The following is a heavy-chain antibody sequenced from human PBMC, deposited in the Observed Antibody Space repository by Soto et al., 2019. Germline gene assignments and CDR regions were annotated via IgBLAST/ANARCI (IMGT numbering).Heavy chain of an antibody. D-gene: IGHD3-22*01. CDR2: IRSKPYGGTA. CDR1: GFTFGDYA. J-gene: IGHJ3*02. Sequence: GGSLRLSCTTSGFTFGDYAMSWFRQAPGKGLEWLGLIRSKPYGGTAEYAASVKGRVTISRDNLKSIAYLEMNSLQTEDTAVYYCARVFYYFDSGGYYRNDAFDIWGQGTMVTVSS. CDR3: ARVFYYFDSGGYYRNDAFDI. V-gene: IGHV3-49*03.